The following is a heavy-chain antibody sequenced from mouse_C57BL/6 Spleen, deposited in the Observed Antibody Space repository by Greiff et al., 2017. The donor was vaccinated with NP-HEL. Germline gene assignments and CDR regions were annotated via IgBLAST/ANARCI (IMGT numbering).Heavy chain of an antibody. Sequence: VQLQQSGAELVKPGASVKLSCTASGFNIQDYYMHWVKQRTEQGLEWIGRIDPEDGATKYAPKFQGKATITADTSSNTAYLQLSSLTSEDTAVYYCARGDGSSYGYFDYWGQGTTLTVSS. CDR1: GFNIQDYY. J-gene: IGHJ2*01. CDR3: ARGDGSSYGYFDY. CDR2: IDPEDGAT. D-gene: IGHD1-1*01. V-gene: IGHV14-2*01.